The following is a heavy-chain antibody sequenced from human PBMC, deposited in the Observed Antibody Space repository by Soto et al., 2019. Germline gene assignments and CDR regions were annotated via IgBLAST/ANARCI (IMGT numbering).Heavy chain of an antibody. V-gene: IGHV1-69*08. CDR3: AREEYVRWSGGSCGWFDP. J-gene: IGHJ5*02. D-gene: IGHD2-15*01. CDR2: IIPILGIA. Sequence: QVQLVQSGAEVKKPGSSVKVSCKASGGTFSSYTISWVRQAPGQGLEWMGRIIPILGIANYAQKFQGRVKNTGDQTHRKAYKEVSRLGSEETGVYYRAREEYVRWSGGSCGWFDPWGQGTLVTVSS. CDR1: GGTFSSYT.